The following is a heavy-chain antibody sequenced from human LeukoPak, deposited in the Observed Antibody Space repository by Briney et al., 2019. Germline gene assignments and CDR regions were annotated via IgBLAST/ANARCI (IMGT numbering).Heavy chain of an antibody. J-gene: IGHJ3*02. V-gene: IGHV3-9*01. CDR2: ISWNSGSI. CDR1: GFTFDDYA. CDR3: AKDTTLYSSSSGAFDI. Sequence: KTGGSLRLSCAASGFTFDDYAMHWVRQAPGKGLEWVSGISWNSGSIGYADSVKGRFTISRGNAKNSLYLQMNSLRAEDTALYYCAKDTTLYSSSSGAFDIWGQGTMVTVSS. D-gene: IGHD6-6*01.